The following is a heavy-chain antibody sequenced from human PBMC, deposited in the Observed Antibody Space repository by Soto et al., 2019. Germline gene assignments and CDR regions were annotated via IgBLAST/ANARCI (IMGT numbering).Heavy chain of an antibody. V-gene: IGHV4-30-4*01. D-gene: IGHD3-10*01. J-gene: IGHJ5*02. CDR2: IYYSGST. Sequence: PSETLSLTCTVSGGSISSGDYYWSWIRQPPGKGLEWIGYIYYSGSTYYNPSLKSRVTISVDTSKNQFSLKLSSVTAADTAVYYCARAYEHYYGSGSPRWFDPWGQGTLVTVYS. CDR3: ARAYEHYYGSGSPRWFDP. CDR1: GGSISSGDYY.